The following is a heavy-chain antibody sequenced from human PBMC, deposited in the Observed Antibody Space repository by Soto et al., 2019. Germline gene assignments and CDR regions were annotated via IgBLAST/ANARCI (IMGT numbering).Heavy chain of an antibody. J-gene: IGHJ4*02. V-gene: IGHV1-18*01. D-gene: IGHD4-4*01. Sequence: QVQLVQSGAEVKEPGASVKVSCKPSGYTFTRNGISWVRQAPGQGLEWVGWISTNSGNTDYAQKLQGRVTLTTDTSTTTAYLELRSLRSDDTAVYYCARDTDYMIDYWGQGTLGTVSS. CDR3: ARDTDYMIDY. CDR1: GYTFTRNG. CDR2: ISTNSGNT.